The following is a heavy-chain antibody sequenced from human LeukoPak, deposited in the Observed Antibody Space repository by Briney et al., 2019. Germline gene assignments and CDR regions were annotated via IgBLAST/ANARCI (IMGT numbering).Heavy chain of an antibody. V-gene: IGHV4-59*12. CDR1: GGSISSYY. CDR2: IYYSGST. J-gene: IGHJ4*02. CDR3: ARGGYGDFLNYLDY. Sequence: ETLSLTCTVSGGSISSYYWSWIRQPPGKGLEWIGYIYYSGSTNYNPSLKSRVTISVDTSKNQFSLKLSSVTAADTAVYYCARGGYGDFLNYLDYWGQGTLVTVSS. D-gene: IGHD4-17*01.